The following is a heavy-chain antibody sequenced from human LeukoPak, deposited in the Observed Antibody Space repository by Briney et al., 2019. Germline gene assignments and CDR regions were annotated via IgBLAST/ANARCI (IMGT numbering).Heavy chain of an antibody. J-gene: IGHJ3*02. CDR3: ARGRYYYDSSGYGFFDI. CDR1: GGTFSSYA. V-gene: IGHV1-69*13. CDR2: IIPIFGTA. D-gene: IGHD3-22*01. Sequence: SVKVSCKASGGTFSSYAISWVRQAPGQGLEWMGGIIPIFGTANYAQKFQGRVTITADESTSTAYMELSSLRSEDTAVYYCARGRYYYDSSGYGFFDIWGQGTMVTASS.